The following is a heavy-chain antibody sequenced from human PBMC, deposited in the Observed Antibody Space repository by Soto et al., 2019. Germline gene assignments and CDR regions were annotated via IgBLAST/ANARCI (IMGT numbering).Heavy chain of an antibody. D-gene: IGHD2-2*02. Sequence: SQTLSLTCAISGDSVSSNSAAWNWIRQSPSRGLEWLGRTYYRSKWYNDYAVSVKSRITINPGTSKNQFSLQLNSVTPEDTAVYYCALQNCSSTSCYTAYYGMDVWGQGTTVTVSS. CDR2: TYYRSKWYN. J-gene: IGHJ6*02. CDR3: ALQNCSSTSCYTAYYGMDV. CDR1: GDSVSSNSAA. V-gene: IGHV6-1*01.